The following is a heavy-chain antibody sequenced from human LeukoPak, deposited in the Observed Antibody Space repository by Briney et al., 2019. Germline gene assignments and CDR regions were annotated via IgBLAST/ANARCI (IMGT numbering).Heavy chain of an antibody. V-gene: IGHV4-61*02. J-gene: IGHJ4*02. D-gene: IGHD3-3*01. CDR2: IYTSGST. Sequence: PSETLSLTCTVSGGSISSSSYYWGWIRQPAGKGLEWIGRIYTSGSTNYNPSLKSRVTMSVDTSKNQFSLKLSSVTAADTAVYYCARDSHEWLQFDYWGQGTLVTVSS. CDR1: GGSISSSSYY. CDR3: ARDSHEWLQFDY.